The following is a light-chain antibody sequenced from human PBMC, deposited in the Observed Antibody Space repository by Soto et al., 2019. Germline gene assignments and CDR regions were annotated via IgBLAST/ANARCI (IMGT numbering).Light chain of an antibody. CDR1: QSLNSNY. CDR2: GAS. Sequence: EIVLTQSPGTLSLSPGNRAPLSXRASQSLNSNYFAWYQQKPGRALXVXIXGASTRATGIPDRFSGSVSGTDFTLTISRLEPEEGAVYYCQQYEAVVTFGQGTKWIS. V-gene: IGKV3-20*01. CDR3: QQYEAVVT. J-gene: IGKJ1*01.